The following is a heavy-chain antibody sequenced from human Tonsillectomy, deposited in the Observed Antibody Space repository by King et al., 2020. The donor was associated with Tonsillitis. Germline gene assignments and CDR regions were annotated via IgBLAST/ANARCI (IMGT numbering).Heavy chain of an antibody. V-gene: IGHV3-74*01. CDR1: GFTFSSSW. J-gene: IGHJ6*02. CDR3: ARDRSYAMDV. Sequence: VQLVESGGGLVQPGGSLRLSCAASGFTFSSSWMHWVRQAPGKGLVWVSYINSDGSTISYADSVKGRFTISRDNAKNTVYLQMNSLRAEDTAVYYCARDRSYAMDVWGQGTTVTVFS. CDR2: INSDGSTI.